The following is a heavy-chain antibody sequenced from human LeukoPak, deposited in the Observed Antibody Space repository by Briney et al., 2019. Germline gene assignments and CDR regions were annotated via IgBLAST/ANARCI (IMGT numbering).Heavy chain of an antibody. V-gene: IGHV1-18*01. D-gene: IGHD4-17*01. J-gene: IGHJ5*02. Sequence: ASVKVSCKASGYTFTSYGISWVRQAPGQGLEWMGWISAYNGNTNYAQKLQGRVTMTTDTSTSTAYMELRSLRSDDTAVYYCARVWSARSMTTASFDPWGQGTLVTVSS. CDR2: ISAYNGNT. CDR1: GYTFTSYG. CDR3: ARVWSARSMTTASFDP.